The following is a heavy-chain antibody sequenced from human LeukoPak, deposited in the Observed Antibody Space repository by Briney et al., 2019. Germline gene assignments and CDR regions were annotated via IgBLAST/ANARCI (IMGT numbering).Heavy chain of an antibody. CDR3: AKASWAGVTTTYFAY. Sequence: GGSLRLSCAASGFTFSSYGMHWVRQAPGKGLEWVSVISYDGSNKYYADSVKGRFTISRDNSKNTLYLQMNDLRADDTAVYYCAKASWAGVTTTYFAYWGQGTLVTVSS. CDR2: ISYDGSNK. V-gene: IGHV3-30*18. D-gene: IGHD1-26*01. J-gene: IGHJ4*02. CDR1: GFTFSSYG.